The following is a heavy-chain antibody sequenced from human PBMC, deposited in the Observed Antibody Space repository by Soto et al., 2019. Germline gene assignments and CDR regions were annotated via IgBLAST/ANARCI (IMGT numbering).Heavy chain of an antibody. CDR2: ISGSGGST. Sequence: GGSLRLSCAASGFTFSSYAMSWVRQAPGKGLEWVSAISGSGGSTYYADSVKGRFTISRDNSKNTLYLQMNSLRAEDTAVYYCAKGLLSTSPGYYYYYYMDVWGKGTTVTVSS. V-gene: IGHV3-23*01. D-gene: IGHD2-2*01. CDR1: GFTFSSYA. CDR3: AKGLLSTSPGYYYYYYMDV. J-gene: IGHJ6*03.